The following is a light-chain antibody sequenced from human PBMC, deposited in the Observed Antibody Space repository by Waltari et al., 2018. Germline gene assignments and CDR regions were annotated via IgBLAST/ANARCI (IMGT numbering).Light chain of an antibody. CDR3: LQHYSYPLT. CDR2: TAS. CDR1: QDISQY. J-gene: IGKJ4*01. V-gene: IGKV1-17*03. Sequence: DIQMTQSPSAMSASVGDTVTITCRATQDISQYLAWFQQKPGKAPERLVYTASKLQSGVPQRFSGRGSGTEVTLTISSLQTEDVATYYCLQHYSYPLTFGGGTNVQIK.